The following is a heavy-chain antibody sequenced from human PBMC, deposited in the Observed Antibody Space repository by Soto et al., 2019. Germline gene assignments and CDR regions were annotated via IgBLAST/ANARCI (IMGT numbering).Heavy chain of an antibody. D-gene: IGHD6-13*01. CDR1: GGSISTYY. V-gene: IGHV4-59*08. CDR2: IYYSGST. J-gene: IGHJ4*02. CDR3: ARLIATAGTPLDY. Sequence: SETLSLTCTVSGGSISTYYWSWIRQPPGKGLEWIGYIYYSGSTNYNPSLKSRVTMSVDTSKNQFSLKLSSVTAAYTAVYYCARLIATAGTPLDYWGQGTLVTVSS.